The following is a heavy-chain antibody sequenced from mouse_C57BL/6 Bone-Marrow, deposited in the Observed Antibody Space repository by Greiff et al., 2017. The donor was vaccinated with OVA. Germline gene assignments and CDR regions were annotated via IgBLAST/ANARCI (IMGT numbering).Heavy chain of an antibody. CDR3: AKFITTARDDY. Sequence: QVQLQHPGAELVKPGASVKMSCKASGYTFTSYWLTWVKQRPGQGLEWIGDIYPGSGSTNYNEKFKSKATLTVDTSSSTAYMQLSSLTSEDSAVYYCAKFITTARDDYWGQGTTLTVSS. CDR1: GYTFTSYW. D-gene: IGHD1-1*01. V-gene: IGHV1-55*01. J-gene: IGHJ2*01. CDR2: IYPGSGST.